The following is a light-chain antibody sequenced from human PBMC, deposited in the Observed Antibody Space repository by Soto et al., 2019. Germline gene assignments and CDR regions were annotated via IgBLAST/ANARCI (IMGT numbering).Light chain of an antibody. V-gene: IGLV2-8*01. J-gene: IGLJ2*01. CDR3: SSFAVSPVV. CDR2: EVN. Sequence: QSALTQPPSAYGSPGQSVTIPCTGTGIDDYDYNYVSWYQQHPGKVPKHIIYEVNKRPSGVPDRFSGSTSGSTASLTVSGLQAEDEADYYCSSFAVSPVVFGGGTKLTVL. CDR1: GIDDYDYNY.